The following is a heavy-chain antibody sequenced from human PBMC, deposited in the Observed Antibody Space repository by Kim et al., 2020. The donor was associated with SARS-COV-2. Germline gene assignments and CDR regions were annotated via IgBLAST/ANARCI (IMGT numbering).Heavy chain of an antibody. J-gene: IGHJ4*02. Sequence: ASVKVSCKASGYTFTSYAMHWVRQAPGQRLEWMGWINAGNGNTKYSQKFQGRVTITRDTSASTAYMELSSLRSEDTAVYYCARSGYSSGWSELYRFFDYWGQGTLVTVSS. D-gene: IGHD6-19*01. V-gene: IGHV1-3*01. CDR1: GYTFTSYA. CDR2: INAGNGNT. CDR3: ARSGYSSGWSELYRFFDY.